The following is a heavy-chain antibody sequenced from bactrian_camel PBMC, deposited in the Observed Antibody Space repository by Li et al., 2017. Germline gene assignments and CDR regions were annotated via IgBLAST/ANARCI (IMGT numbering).Heavy chain of an antibody. CDR1: SATYSPSC. D-gene: IGHD1*01. V-gene: IGHV3S53*01. Sequence: VQLVESGGGSVQAGESLRLACAADSATYSPSCMGWFRQSPGKEREGIAAIDGDGKADYRDSVKGRFTISRDDAKNTLYLQMNSLKPVDTAMYYCAADSASWRCLLRRYAYWGQGTQVTVS. J-gene: IGHJ4*01. CDR2: IDGDGKA. CDR3: AADSASWRCLLRRYAY.